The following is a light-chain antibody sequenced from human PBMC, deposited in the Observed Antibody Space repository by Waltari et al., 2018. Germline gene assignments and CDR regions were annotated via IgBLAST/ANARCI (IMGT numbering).Light chain of an antibody. CDR3: NSRYISDKHRVV. V-gene: IGLV3-19*01. CDR1: NLRTYY. Sequence: SSELTQDPAVSVALGQTVRITCQGDNLRTYYASWYQQKPGQAPVLVIYNRNERPSGIPDHCVGSSSGNTGSLTITGAQVEDDADYYCNSRYISDKHRVVFGGGTRLTVL. CDR2: NRN. J-gene: IGLJ2*01.